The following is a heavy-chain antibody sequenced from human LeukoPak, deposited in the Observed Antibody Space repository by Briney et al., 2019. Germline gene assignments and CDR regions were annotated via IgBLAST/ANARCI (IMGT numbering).Heavy chain of an antibody. CDR1: GFTFSSYW. CDR3: AREIRGYSSSSMDY. CDR2: IKQDGSEK. D-gene: IGHD6-6*01. V-gene: IGHV3-7*01. J-gene: IGHJ4*02. Sequence: GGSLRLSCAASGFTFSSYWMSWVRQAPGKGLEWVANIKQDGSEKYYVDSVKGRFTISRDNAENSLYLQMNSLRAEDTAVYYCAREIRGYSSSSMDYWGQGTLVTVSS.